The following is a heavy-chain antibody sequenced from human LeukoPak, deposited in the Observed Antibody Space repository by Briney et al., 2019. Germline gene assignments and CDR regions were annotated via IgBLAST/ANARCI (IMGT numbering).Heavy chain of an antibody. J-gene: IGHJ3*02. CDR2: IYYSGST. Sequence: SETLSLTCTVSGGSISSSSYYWGWIRQPPGKGLEWIGSIYYSGSTNYNPSLKSRVTISVDTSKNQFSLKLSSVTAADTAVYYCARSEGSYYAFDIWGQGTMVTVSS. CDR3: ARSEGSYYAFDI. V-gene: IGHV4-39*07. CDR1: GGSISSSSYY. D-gene: IGHD1-26*01.